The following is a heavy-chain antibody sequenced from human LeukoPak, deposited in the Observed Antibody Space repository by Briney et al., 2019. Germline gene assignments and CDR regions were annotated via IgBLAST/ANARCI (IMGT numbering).Heavy chain of an antibody. CDR3: ARDGSGYYAFDY. V-gene: IGHV3-23*01. D-gene: IGHD3-3*01. Sequence: TGGSLRLSCAASGFTFSSYAMSWVRQAPGKGLEWVSAISGSGGSTYYADSVKGRFTISRDNSKNTLYLQMNSLRAEDTAVYYCARDGSGYYAFDYWGQGTLVTVSS. CDR2: ISGSGGST. J-gene: IGHJ4*02. CDR1: GFTFSSYA.